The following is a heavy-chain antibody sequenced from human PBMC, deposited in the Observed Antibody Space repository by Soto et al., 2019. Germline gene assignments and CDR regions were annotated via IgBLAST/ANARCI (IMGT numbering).Heavy chain of an antibody. J-gene: IGHJ6*02. CDR3: ARIKWGLNYYNGMDV. CDR2: INPKTAAT. D-gene: IGHD1-26*01. V-gene: IGHV1-2*02. CDR1: GYPFSDYF. Sequence: GASVKVSCKPSGYPFSDYFIQWVRQAPGQGLEWVAWINPKTAATNYAKKFQGRVSLTWDTSSTTAYMELTRLRPDDTAVYYCARIKWGLNYYNGMDVWGQGTTVTVSS.